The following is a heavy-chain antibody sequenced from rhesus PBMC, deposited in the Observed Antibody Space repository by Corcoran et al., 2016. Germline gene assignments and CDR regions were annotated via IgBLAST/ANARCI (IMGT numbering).Heavy chain of an antibody. CDR2: LHGSVGDT. CDR1: GCPIPPYY. V-gene: IGHV4-160*01. J-gene: IGHJ3*01. Sequence: QVQLQESGPGLVKPSETLSLTCAVSGCPIPPYYSSWSPPSPGPGLEWIGRLHGSVGDTDYSPSLKSRVTISMDTSKNQLSLKLTSVTAADTAVYFCAKMVSSWNNPAFDFWGQGFRVTVSS. CDR3: AKMVSSWNNPAFDF. D-gene: IGHD1-20*01.